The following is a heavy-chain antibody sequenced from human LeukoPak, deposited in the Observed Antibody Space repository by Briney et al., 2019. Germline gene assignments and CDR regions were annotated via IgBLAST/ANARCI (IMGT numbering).Heavy chain of an antibody. D-gene: IGHD3-22*01. J-gene: IGHJ4*02. V-gene: IGHV3-13*01. Sequence: PGGSLRLSCATSGFTFSNHAMHWVRQATGKGLEWVSAIGTAGDTFYPGSVKGRFTISRDNAKNSLYLQMNSLRDEDTAVYYCARSNYDSSGYYYVGPFDYWGQGTLVTVSS. CDR1: GFTFSNHA. CDR2: IGTAGDT. CDR3: ARSNYDSSGYYYVGPFDY.